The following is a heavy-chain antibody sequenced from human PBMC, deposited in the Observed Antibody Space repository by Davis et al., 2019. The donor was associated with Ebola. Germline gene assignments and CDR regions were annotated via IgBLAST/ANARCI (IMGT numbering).Heavy chain of an antibody. V-gene: IGHV4-61*08. D-gene: IGHD4-23*01. CDR2: YYYTGNT. Sequence: SETLSLTCAVSGGFVSSGGYSWNWIRQPPGKGLEWIGYYYYTGNTYYNPSLKSRVTISIDKSKNQFSLKLSSVTAADTAVYYCARELRWHYFDYWGQGTLVTVSS. J-gene: IGHJ4*02. CDR1: GGFVSSGGYS. CDR3: ARELRWHYFDY.